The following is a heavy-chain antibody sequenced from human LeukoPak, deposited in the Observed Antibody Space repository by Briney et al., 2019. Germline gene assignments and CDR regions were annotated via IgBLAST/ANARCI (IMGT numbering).Heavy chain of an antibody. CDR2: INHSGST. D-gene: IGHD3-3*01. CDR1: GGSFSGYY. CDR3: ARSSPLYYDFWSGYYTSYYGMDV. Sequence: SETLSLTCAVSGGSFSGYYWSWIRQPPGKGLEWIGEINHSGSTNYNPSLKNRVTISVDTSKNQFSLKLSSVTAAATAVYYCARSSPLYYDFWSGYYTSYYGMDVWGQGTTVTVSS. J-gene: IGHJ6*02. V-gene: IGHV4-34*01.